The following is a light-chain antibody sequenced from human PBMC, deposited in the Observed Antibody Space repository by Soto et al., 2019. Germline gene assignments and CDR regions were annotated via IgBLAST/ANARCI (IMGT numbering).Light chain of an antibody. CDR1: QSVSIDS. CDR2: AAS. Sequence: EIVLTQSPGTLSWSPGERATLSCRASQSVSIDSVAWYQQKPGQAPRLLIFAASHRATGIPDRFSGSGSATDFTLTISRLDPEDFALYYCQQYGASPLTFGGGTRVDLK. J-gene: IGKJ4*01. CDR3: QQYGASPLT. V-gene: IGKV3-20*01.